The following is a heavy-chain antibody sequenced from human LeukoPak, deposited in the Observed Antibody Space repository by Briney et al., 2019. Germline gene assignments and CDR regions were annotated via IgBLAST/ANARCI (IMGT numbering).Heavy chain of an antibody. D-gene: IGHD1/OR15-1a*01. CDR1: GFILSNHW. V-gene: IGHV3-7*03. J-gene: IGHJ6*02. Sequence: PGGSLRLSRAASGFILSNHWMTWVRQAPGKGPEWVANINKDGSEKYYVDSVKGRFTISRDTAKNSLYLQMNNLRAEDTALYYCARNNDMDVWGQGTTVIVSS. CDR3: ARNNDMDV. CDR2: INKDGSEK.